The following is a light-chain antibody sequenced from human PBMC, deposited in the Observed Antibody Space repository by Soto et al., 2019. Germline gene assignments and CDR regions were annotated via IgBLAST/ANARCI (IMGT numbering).Light chain of an antibody. CDR2: KVS. Sequence: DIVMTQSPLSLPVTLGQPASISCRSSQSLVYSDGDTYLNWFQQRPGQSPRRLIYKVSDRDSGVPDRFSGSGSGTDFTRKISRVEAEDVGVYYCMQGTRWPWTFGQGTKVEIK. CDR1: QSLVYSDGDTY. J-gene: IGKJ1*01. CDR3: MQGTRWPWT. V-gene: IGKV2-30*01.